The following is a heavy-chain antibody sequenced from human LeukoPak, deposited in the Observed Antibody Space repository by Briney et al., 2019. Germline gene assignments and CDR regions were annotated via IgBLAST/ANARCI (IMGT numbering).Heavy chain of an antibody. CDR3: ARFKGGTGFDY. Sequence: PSETLSLTCAVSGGSITTTDFDWAWIRQPPGQGFEWIATISSSGKAYYYPSLMGRVTISVDTSKNQFSLDVTSVTAADTGLFYCARFKGGTGFDYWGRGILVTVS. CDR1: GGSITTTDFD. D-gene: IGHD1-26*01. CDR2: ISSSGKA. J-gene: IGHJ4*02. V-gene: IGHV4-39*01.